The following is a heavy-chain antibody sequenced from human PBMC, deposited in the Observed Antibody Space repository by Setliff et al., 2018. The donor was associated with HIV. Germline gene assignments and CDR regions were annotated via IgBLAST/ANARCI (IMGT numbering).Heavy chain of an antibody. V-gene: IGHV4-59*02. D-gene: IGHD2-15*01. CDR2: TYNSGDT. Sequence: SETLSLTCNVSGGSVSRYSWSWTRQPPGKGLEWIGHTYNSGDTDYSPPLESRVTISVDTSKNQFSLKLRSVTAADTAVYFCASALRWSAPLDHWGLGTLVTVSS. CDR1: GGSVSRYS. CDR3: ASALRWSAPLDH. J-gene: IGHJ4*02.